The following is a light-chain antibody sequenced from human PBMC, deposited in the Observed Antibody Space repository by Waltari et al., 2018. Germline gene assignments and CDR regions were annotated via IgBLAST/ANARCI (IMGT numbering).Light chain of an antibody. J-gene: IGLJ3*02. CDR1: NLGSKS. CDR3: QLWDSSSDLWV. Sequence: SYVLTQPPSASAAPGKTARIPCEGNNLGSKSVHWYQQKPGQAPVVVIYSDGGRPSEIPERFSGSNSGDTATPTISRVEAGDEADYYCQLWDSSSDLWVFGGGTKLTVL. V-gene: IGLV3-21*04. CDR2: SDG.